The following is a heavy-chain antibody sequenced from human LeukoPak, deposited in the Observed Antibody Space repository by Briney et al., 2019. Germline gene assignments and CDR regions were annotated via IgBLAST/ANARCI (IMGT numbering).Heavy chain of an antibody. D-gene: IGHD6-13*01. J-gene: IGHJ4*02. V-gene: IGHV3-11*04. CDR3: ARAPSAAVGFKFDY. CDR1: GFTFSDYH. CDR2: ISSSGSAI. Sequence: PGGPLRLSCAASGFTFSDYHMSWIRQAPGKGLEWLSYISSSGSAIYYADSVKGRFTISRDNAKNSLYLQMNSLRAEDTAVYYCARAPSAAVGFKFDYWGQGTLVTVSS.